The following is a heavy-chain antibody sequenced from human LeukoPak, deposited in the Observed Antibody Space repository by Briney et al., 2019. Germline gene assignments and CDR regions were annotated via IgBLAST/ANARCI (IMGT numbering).Heavy chain of an antibody. D-gene: IGHD6-13*01. Sequence: GGSLRLSCAASGFTFSDYYMSWIRQAPGKGLEWVSAICGSGGSTYYADSVKGRFTISRDNSKNTLYLQMNSLRAEDTAVYYCAKDRIKQQLALFDYWGQGTLVTVSS. CDR2: ICGSGGST. J-gene: IGHJ4*02. CDR3: AKDRIKQQLALFDY. V-gene: IGHV3-23*01. CDR1: GFTFSDYY.